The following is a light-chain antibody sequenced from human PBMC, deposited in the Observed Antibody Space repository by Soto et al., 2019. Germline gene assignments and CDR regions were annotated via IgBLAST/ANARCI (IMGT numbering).Light chain of an antibody. CDR3: QQSYTTPWT. CDR2: AAS. V-gene: IGKV1-39*01. CDR1: QSVGVY. Sequence: DIQMTQSPSSLSAFVGDRVTITCRASQSVGVYLNWYQQKPGKAPKLLIYAASSLQSGVPSRFSGSGSGTDFTLTISSLQAEDFATYYCQQSYTTPWTFGQGTKVDIK. J-gene: IGKJ1*01.